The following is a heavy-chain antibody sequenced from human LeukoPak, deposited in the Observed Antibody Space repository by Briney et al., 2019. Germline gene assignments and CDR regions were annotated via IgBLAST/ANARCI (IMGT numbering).Heavy chain of an antibody. CDR1: GGTFSSYA. CDR3: AREPLWFGELFSIDY. CDR2: IIPILGIA. V-gene: IGHV1-69*04. J-gene: IGHJ4*02. D-gene: IGHD3-10*01. Sequence: ASVKVSCEASGGTFSSYAISWVRQAPGQGLEWMGRIIPILGIANYAQKFQGRVTITADKSTSTAYMELSSLRAENTAVYYCAREPLWFGELFSIDYWGQGTLVTVSS.